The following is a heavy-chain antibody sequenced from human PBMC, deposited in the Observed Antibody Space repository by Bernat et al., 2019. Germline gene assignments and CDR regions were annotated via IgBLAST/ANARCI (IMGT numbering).Heavy chain of an antibody. CDR1: GWSFSGYY. V-gene: IGHV4-34*01. J-gene: IGHJ4*02. CDR2: ITHSGST. Sequence: QVQLQQWGAGLLKPSETLSLTCAVYGWSFSGYYWSWLRQPPGKGLEWIGEITHSGSTNYNPSLKSRVTISVDTSKNQFSLRLSSVTAADTAVYYCAKSRRGGVPPGYVFWGQGTLVTVSS. D-gene: IGHD3-16*01. CDR3: AKSRRGGVPPGYVF.